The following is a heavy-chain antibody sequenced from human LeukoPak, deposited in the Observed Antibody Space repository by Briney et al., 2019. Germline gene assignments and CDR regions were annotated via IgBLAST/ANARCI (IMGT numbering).Heavy chain of an antibody. CDR2: IYYSGST. V-gene: IGHV4-30-4*01. CDR1: GGSISSGDYY. Sequence: SETLSLTCTVSGGSISSGDYYWSWIRQPPGKGLEWIGYIYYSGSTYYNPSLKSRVTISVDTSKNQFSLKLSSVTAADTAVYYCARGRWRGALGMDVWGRGTTVTVSS. CDR3: ARGRWRGALGMDV. D-gene: IGHD2-15*01. J-gene: IGHJ6*02.